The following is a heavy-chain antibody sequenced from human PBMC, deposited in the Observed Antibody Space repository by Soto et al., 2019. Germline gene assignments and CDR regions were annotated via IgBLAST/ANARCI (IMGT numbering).Heavy chain of an antibody. CDR1: GGSISSYY. Sequence: QVQLQESGPGLVKPSETLSLTCTVSGGSISSYYWSWIRQPPGKGLEWIGYIYYSGSTNYNPSLKSRVTISVDTSKNQFSLKLRSVTAADTAVYYCARRYGGNFDNWGQGTLVTVSS. CDR3: ARRYGGNFDN. J-gene: IGHJ4*02. CDR2: IYYSGST. D-gene: IGHD2-15*01. V-gene: IGHV4-59*01.